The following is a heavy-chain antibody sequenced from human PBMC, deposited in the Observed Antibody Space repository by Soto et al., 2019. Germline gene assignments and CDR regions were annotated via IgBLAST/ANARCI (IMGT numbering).Heavy chain of an antibody. V-gene: IGHV3-7*03. J-gene: IGHJ4*02. CDR3: ATDTYCPATCYRGHGN. Sequence: GELLGDSCGVSGVTCSSYWMARVRQSPGKWLEWVASMNQHGSDIQYVDSVRGRFTISRDNARNLLYLQMNNLRVEDTAIYYCATDTYCPATCYRGHGNWGQGTLVTVSS. D-gene: IGHD2-8*02. CDR1: GVTCSSYW. CDR2: MNQHGSDI.